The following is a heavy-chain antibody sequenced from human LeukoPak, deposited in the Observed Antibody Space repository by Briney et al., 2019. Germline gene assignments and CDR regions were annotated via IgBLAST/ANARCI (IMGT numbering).Heavy chain of an antibody. V-gene: IGHV3-20*04. D-gene: IGHD3-22*01. CDR3: ARATYYYDSSGYYPH. J-gene: IGHJ4*02. CDR2: INWNGGST. CDR1: GFTFSSYA. Sequence: GGSLRLSCAASGFTFSSYAMSWVRQAPGKGLEWVSGINWNGGSTGYADSVKGRFTISRDNAKNSLYLQMNSLRAEDTALYYCARATYYYDSSGYYPHWGQGTLVTVSS.